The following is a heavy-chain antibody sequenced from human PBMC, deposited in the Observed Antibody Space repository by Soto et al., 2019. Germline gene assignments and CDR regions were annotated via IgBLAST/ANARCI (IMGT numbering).Heavy chain of an antibody. CDR3: ARDRYCSGGTCYSGRFDP. CDR1: GGSMSSYC. V-gene: IGHV4-59*01. J-gene: IGHJ5*02. D-gene: IGHD2-15*01. Sequence: SVTLSLTCTVSGGSMSSYCWTWIRQPQGKGLEWIGYVYDSGSTNYNPSLKSRVTISVDTSNNQFSLKLISVTAADTAVYYCARDRYCSGGTCYSGRFDPWGQGALVTVSS. CDR2: VYDSGST.